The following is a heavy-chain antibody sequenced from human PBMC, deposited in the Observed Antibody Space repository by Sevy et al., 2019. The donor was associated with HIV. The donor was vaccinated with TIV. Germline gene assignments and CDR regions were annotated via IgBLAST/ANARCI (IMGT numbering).Heavy chain of an antibody. CDR3: AQETFGRFDS. V-gene: IGHV3-7*01. Sequence: GGSLRLACAASGFSFSAYWMNWVRRAPGKGLEWVANIKPDGSDKDYVDSAEGRFTISRDNAKNSLYLQMNSLRVEDTAMYYCAQETFGRFDSWGQGTLVTVSS. J-gene: IGHJ4*02. CDR1: GFSFSAYW. D-gene: IGHD1-26*01. CDR2: IKPDGSDK.